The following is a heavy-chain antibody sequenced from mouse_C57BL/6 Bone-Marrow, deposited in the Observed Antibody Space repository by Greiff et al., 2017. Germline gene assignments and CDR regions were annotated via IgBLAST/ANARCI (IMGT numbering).Heavy chain of an antibody. CDR1: GYTFTDYY. V-gene: IGHV1-19*01. CDR3: ARLCDYYFDY. J-gene: IGHJ2*01. D-gene: IGHD2-4*01. CDR2: INPYNGGT. Sequence: VHVKQSGPVLVKPGASVKMSCKASGYTFTDYYMNWVKQSHGKSLEWIGVINPYNGGTSYNQKFKGKATLTVDKSSSTAYMELNSLTSEDSAVYYCARLCDYYFDYWGQGTTLTVSS.